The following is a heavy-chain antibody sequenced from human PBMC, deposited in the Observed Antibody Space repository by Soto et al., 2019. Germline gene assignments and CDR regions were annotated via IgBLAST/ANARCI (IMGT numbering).Heavy chain of an antibody. D-gene: IGHD2-8*02. V-gene: IGHV1-2*02. CDR2: IDSNRGTT. CDR1: GYTFTGFF. CDR3: ARGMTPPGAPAWYYFDS. J-gene: IGHJ4*02. Sequence: ASVKVSCKASGYTFTGFFIHWVREAPGQGFEWMGWIDSNRGTTKYAQKFQGRVTMTRDTSISTAYMELSTLRSDDTAIYYCARGMTPPGAPAWYYFDSWGQGTLVTVSS.